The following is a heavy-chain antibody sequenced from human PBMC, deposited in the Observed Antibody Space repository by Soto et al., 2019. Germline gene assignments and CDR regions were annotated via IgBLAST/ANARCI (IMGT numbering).Heavy chain of an antibody. Sequence: LRLSCAASGFTFHNYAMHWVRQAPGKGLEWVSGISWNSGMIGYADSVKGRFTISRDNAKNSLYLQMNSLRAEDTALYHCAKEIVDGVVKGAFDIWGQGTMVTVSS. D-gene: IGHD3-22*01. CDR3: AKEIVDGVVKGAFDI. V-gene: IGHV3-9*01. J-gene: IGHJ3*02. CDR2: ISWNSGMI. CDR1: GFTFHNYA.